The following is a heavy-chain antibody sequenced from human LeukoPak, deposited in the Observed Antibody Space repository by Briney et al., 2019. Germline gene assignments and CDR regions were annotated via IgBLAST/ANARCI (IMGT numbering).Heavy chain of an antibody. CDR3: AKDRQWLVRGKYYFDY. J-gene: IGHJ4*02. D-gene: IGHD6-19*01. CDR1: GFTFSSYG. V-gene: IGHV3-30*18. CDR2: ISYDGSNK. Sequence: GRSLRLSCAASGFTFSSYGMHWARQAPGKGLEWVAVISYDGSNKYYADSVKGRFTISRDNSKNTLYLQMNSLRAEDTAVYYCAKDRQWLVRGKYYFDYWGQGTLVTVSS.